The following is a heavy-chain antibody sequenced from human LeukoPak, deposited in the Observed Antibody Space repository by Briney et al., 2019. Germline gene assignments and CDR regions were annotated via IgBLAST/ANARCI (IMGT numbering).Heavy chain of an antibody. Sequence: PGGSLRLSCAASGFTFDNYAMNWVRQVPGKGLEWISLISWNSGTIGYADSVKGRFTISRDNANNFLYLQMNSLRAEDTALYYCARAYKDRSLAGKKEFFQHWGQGTLVTASS. CDR1: GFTFDNYA. CDR3: ARAYKDRSLAGKKEFFQH. D-gene: IGHD6-19*01. V-gene: IGHV3-9*01. J-gene: IGHJ1*01. CDR2: ISWNSGTI.